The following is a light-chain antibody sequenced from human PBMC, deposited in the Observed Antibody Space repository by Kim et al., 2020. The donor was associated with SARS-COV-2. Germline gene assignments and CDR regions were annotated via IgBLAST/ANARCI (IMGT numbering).Light chain of an antibody. Sequence: RGTIACTGRTSNIGAGYGVPWYQQLPGTAPKLLIYGNSNRPSGVPDRFSGSKSGTSASLAITGLQAEDEADYYCQSYDSSLSGSVFGGGTQLTVL. CDR2: GNS. J-gene: IGLJ2*01. V-gene: IGLV1-40*01. CDR1: TSNIGAGYG. CDR3: QSYDSSLSGSV.